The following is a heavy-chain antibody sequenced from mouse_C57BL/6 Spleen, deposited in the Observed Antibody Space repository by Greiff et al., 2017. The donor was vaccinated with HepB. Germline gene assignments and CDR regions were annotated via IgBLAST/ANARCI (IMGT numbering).Heavy chain of an antibody. J-gene: IGHJ2*01. V-gene: IGHV1-66*01. CDR1: GYSFTSYY. CDR3: ARSSICITTVVAPFDY. D-gene: IGHD1-1*01. Sequence: QVQLQQSGPELVKPGASVKISCKASGYSFTSYYIHWVKQRPGQGLEWIGWIYPGSGNTKYNEKFKGKATLTAYTSSSTAYMQLSSLTSEDSAVYYCARSSICITTVVAPFDYWGQGTTLTVSS. CDR2: IYPGSGNT.